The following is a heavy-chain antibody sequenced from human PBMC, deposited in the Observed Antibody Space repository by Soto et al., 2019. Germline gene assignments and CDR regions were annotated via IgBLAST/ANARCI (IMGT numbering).Heavy chain of an antibody. J-gene: IGHJ4*02. D-gene: IGHD4-4*01. V-gene: IGHV3-7*03. CDR1: GFTVSGYW. CDR3: ARATYSNAWYRFDL. Sequence: QLVESGGGLVQPGGSLRLSCEASGFTVSGYWMSWVRQAPGKGLGWVADIKHDGSVQYYVDSVKGRFTISRDNAKKLLYLQMNGLRAEDTALYYCARATYSNAWYRFDLWGQGTLFTVSS. CDR2: IKHDGSVQ.